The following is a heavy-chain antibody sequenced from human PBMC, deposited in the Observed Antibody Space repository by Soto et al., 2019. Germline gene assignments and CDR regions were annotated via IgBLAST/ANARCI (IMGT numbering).Heavy chain of an antibody. Sequence: ASVKVSCKASGYTFTGYYMHWVRQAPGQGLEWMGWINPNSGGTNYAQKFQGWVTMTRDTSISTAYMELSRLRFDDTAVYYCARDLGSSRSGLYYYYGMDVWGQGTTVTVSS. CDR2: INPNSGGT. CDR1: GYTFTGYY. D-gene: IGHD6-6*01. V-gene: IGHV1-2*04. CDR3: ARDLGSSRSGLYYYYGMDV. J-gene: IGHJ6*02.